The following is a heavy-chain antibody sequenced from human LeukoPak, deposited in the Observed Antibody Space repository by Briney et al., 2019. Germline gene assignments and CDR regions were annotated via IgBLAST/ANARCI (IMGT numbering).Heavy chain of an antibody. CDR1: GYTFTTYY. V-gene: IGHV1-46*01. D-gene: IGHD3-10*01. CDR3: ARDGQPGAHYGLKSHGFDF. J-gene: IGHJ4*02. CDR2: INPSGGSA. Sequence: ASVKVSCRASGYTFTTYYMHWVRHAPGQGLEWMGIINPSGGSATYARNFQGRVTMTRDTSTTTVYMDLSSLRSEDTAVYYCARDGQPGAHYGLKSHGFDFWGQGTLVTVSS.